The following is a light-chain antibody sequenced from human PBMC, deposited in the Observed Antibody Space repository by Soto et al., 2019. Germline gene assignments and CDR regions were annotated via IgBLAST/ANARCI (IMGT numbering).Light chain of an antibody. J-gene: IGLJ1*01. CDR3: SSFAGSSNVGV. CDR2: EVN. Sequence: QSALTQPPSASGSPGQSVTISCTGTSSDIGGYNYVSWYQQHPGKAPKLMIFEVNKRPSGVPDRFSGSKSGNTASLTVSGLQAEDEADYYCSSFAGSSNVGVFGTGTKLTVL. CDR1: SSDIGGYNY. V-gene: IGLV2-8*01.